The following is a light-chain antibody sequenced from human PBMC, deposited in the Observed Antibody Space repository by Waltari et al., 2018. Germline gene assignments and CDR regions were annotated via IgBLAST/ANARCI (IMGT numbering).Light chain of an antibody. J-gene: IGKJ4*01. Sequence: DIQMTQPPSPLSASVGDRVPITCQASQSISSYLNWYQQKPGKAPKLLIYAASSLQSGVPSRFSGSGSGTDFTLTISSLQPEDFATYYCQQSYSTPLTFGGGTKVEIK. CDR2: AAS. CDR3: QQSYSTPLT. CDR1: QSISSY. V-gene: IGKV1-39*01.